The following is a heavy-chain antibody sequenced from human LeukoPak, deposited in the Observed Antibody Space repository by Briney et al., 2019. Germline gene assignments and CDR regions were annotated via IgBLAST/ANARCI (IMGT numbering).Heavy chain of an antibody. CDR2: IYYSGST. J-gene: IGHJ4*02. CDR3: ARTLTYSNCALGY. CDR1: GGSISSSSYY. D-gene: IGHD4-11*01. V-gene: IGHV4-39*01. Sequence: SETLSLTCTVSGGSISSSSYYWGWIRQPPGKGLEWIGSIYYSGSTYYNPSLKSRVTISVDTSKNQFSLKLSSVTAADTAVYYCARTLTYSNCALGYWGQGTLVTVSS.